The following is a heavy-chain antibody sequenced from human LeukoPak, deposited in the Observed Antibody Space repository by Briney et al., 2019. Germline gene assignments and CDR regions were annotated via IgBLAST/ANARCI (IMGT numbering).Heavy chain of an antibody. CDR2: ISSSSSYI. Sequence: GGSLRLSCAASGFTVSSNYMNWVRQAPGKGLEWVSSISSSSSYIYYADSVKGRFTISRDNAKNSLYLQMNSLRAEDTAVYYCARSRAWEWELLTLGAFDIWGQGTMVTVSS. V-gene: IGHV3-21*01. J-gene: IGHJ3*02. CDR3: ARSRAWEWELLTLGAFDI. D-gene: IGHD1-26*01. CDR1: GFTVSSNY.